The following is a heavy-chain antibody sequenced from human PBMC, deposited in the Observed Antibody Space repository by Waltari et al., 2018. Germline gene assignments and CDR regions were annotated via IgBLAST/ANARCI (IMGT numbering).Heavy chain of an antibody. CDR3: AGEYSGYEKDAFDI. CDR2: IYYSGST. CDR1: GGSISSYY. V-gene: IGHV4-59*01. Sequence: QVQLQESGPGLVKPSETLSLTCTVPGGSISSYYWSWIRQPPGKGLEWIGYIYYSGSTNYNPSLKSRVTISVDTSKNQFSLKLSSVTAADTAVYYCAGEYSGYEKDAFDIWGQGTMVTVSS. D-gene: IGHD5-12*01. J-gene: IGHJ3*02.